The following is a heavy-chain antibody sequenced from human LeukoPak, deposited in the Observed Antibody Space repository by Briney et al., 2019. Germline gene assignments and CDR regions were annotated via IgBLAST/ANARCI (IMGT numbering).Heavy chain of an antibody. CDR3: ARDYYYGSDY. V-gene: IGHV3-30-3*01. CDR1: GISFSSYA. CDR2: ISYDGSNK. D-gene: IGHD3-10*01. J-gene: IGHJ4*02. Sequence: GGSLRLSCAASGISFSSYAMQWVRQAPGKGPEWVAVISYDGSNKFYADSVKGRFTISRDNSKSTLYLQMDSLRAEDTAVYYCARDYYYGSDYWGQGTLVTVSS.